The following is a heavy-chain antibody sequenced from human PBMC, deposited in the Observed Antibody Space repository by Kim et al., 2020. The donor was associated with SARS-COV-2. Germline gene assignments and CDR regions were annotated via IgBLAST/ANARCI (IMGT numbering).Heavy chain of an antibody. CDR1: GGSFSGYY. CDR2: INHSGST. J-gene: IGHJ6*02. Sequence: SETLSLTCAVYGGSFSGYYWSWIRQPPGKGLEWIGEINHSGSTNYNPSLKSRVTISVDTSKNQFSLKLSSVTAADTAVYYCARVLPYTPGIAVVIYYYYGMDVWGQGTTVTVSS. V-gene: IGHV4-34*01. CDR3: ARVLPYTPGIAVVIYYYYGMDV. D-gene: IGHD6-19*01.